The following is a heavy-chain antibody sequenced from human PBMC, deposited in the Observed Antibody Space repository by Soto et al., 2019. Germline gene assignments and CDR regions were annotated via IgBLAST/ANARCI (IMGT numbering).Heavy chain of an antibody. CDR1: GFTFDDYG. CDR2: INWNGGST. D-gene: IGHD2-2*01. Sequence: EVQLVESGGGVVRPGGSLRLSCAASGFTFDDYGMSWVRQAPGKGLEWVSGINWNGGSTGYADSVKGRFTISRDNDKDSLYVQINSLRAEETALYYCAIKDCGSSYYFDYWSQGALVTVSS. V-gene: IGHV3-20*04. J-gene: IGHJ4*02. CDR3: AIKDCGSSYYFDY.